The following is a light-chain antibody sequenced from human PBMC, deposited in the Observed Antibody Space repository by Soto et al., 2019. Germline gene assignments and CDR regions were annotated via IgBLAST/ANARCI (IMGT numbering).Light chain of an antibody. CDR1: QSISNY. J-gene: IGKJ4*01. CDR2: GTS. CDR3: QQVNSYPLT. Sequence: IHLTHSLSSLSASLGNSLNITCRASQSISNYVAWYQQKPGKAPKFLIYGTSTLQSGVPSRFSGSGSGTEFTLTISSLQPEDFATYYCQQVNSYPLTFGGGTKVDI. V-gene: IGKV1-9*01.